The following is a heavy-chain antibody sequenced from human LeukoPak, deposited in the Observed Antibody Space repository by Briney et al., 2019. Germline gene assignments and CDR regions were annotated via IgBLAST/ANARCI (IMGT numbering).Heavy chain of an antibody. CDR3: ALIGDHAWFVP. J-gene: IGHJ5*02. Sequence: SVKVSCKASGYTFSGYYIFWVRRAPAQGLELMGCINPNSGGTNYAQEFQGRVSMTRDTSITTAYVELSTLRSDDAAVYYCALIGDHAWFVPWGQGTLVTVSS. V-gene: IGHV1-2*02. D-gene: IGHD3-10*01. CDR1: GYTFSGYY. CDR2: INPNSGGT.